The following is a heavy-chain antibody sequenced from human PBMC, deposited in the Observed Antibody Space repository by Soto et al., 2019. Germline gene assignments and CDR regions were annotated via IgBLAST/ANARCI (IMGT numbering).Heavy chain of an antibody. D-gene: IGHD3-3*01. Sequence: SQTLSLTCGISVDSVSRNNAVWDLIRQSPSRGLEWLGRTFHRSKWYNDYAVSMKSRITISPDTSKNQFSLQLTSVTPDDAGVYSCARAGVTFFGRVPHFDLSGQGTVFTVSS. CDR1: VDSVSRNNAV. J-gene: IGHJ4*02. CDR3: ARAGVTFFGRVPHFDL. CDR2: TFHRSKWYN. V-gene: IGHV6-1*01.